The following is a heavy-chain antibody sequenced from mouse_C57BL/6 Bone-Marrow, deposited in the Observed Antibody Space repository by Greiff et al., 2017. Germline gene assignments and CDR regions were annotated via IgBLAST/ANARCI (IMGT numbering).Heavy chain of an antibody. J-gene: IGHJ3*01. V-gene: IGHV1-64*01. Sequence: QVQLQQPGAELVKPGASVKLSCKASGYNFTSYWMHWVKQRPGQGLEWIGMIHPNSGSTNYNEKFKSKDTLTVDKFSITAYMQLSSLTSEDSAVYYCALYYGNPFAYWGQGTLVTVSA. CDR1: GYNFTSYW. CDR2: IHPNSGST. D-gene: IGHD2-1*01. CDR3: ALYYGNPFAY.